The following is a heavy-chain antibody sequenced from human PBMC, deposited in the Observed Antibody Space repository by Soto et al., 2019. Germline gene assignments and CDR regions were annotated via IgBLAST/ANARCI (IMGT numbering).Heavy chain of an antibody. CDR2: IRYSGKT. V-gene: IGHV4-59*01. CDR3: ARFQYTVVTPFDL. J-gene: IGHJ3*01. Sequence: QVQLQESGPGLVEPSETLSLTCTVSGGSLTNYFWTWIRQSPGKGLEWIAYIRYSGKTGYNPSLRSRVTISLDTPENRFSLKLTSVTAADTDMYYCARFQYTVVTPFDLWGQGTMVIVSS. D-gene: IGHD2-21*02. CDR1: GGSLTNYF.